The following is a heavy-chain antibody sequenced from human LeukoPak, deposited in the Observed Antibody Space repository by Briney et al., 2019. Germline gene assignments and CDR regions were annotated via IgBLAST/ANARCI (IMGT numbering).Heavy chain of an antibody. J-gene: IGHJ4*02. CDR1: GFTFSSYA. V-gene: IGHV3-23*01. CDR3: AKGSPFLWFGELSGCYFDY. D-gene: IGHD3-10*01. CDR2: ISGSGGST. Sequence: AGGSLRLSCAASGFTFSSYAMSWVRQAPGKGLEWVSAISGSGGSTYYADSVKGRFTISRDNSKNTLYLQMNSLRAEDTAVYYCAKGSPFLWFGELSGCYFDYWGQGTLVTVSS.